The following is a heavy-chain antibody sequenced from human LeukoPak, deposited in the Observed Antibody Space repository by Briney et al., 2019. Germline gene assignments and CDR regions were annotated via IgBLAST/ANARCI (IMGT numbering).Heavy chain of an antibody. CDR2: IYYSGST. V-gene: IGHV4-59*08. Sequence: SETLSLTCTVSGGSISSYYWSWIRQPPGKGLEWIGYIYYSGSTNYNPSLKSRVTISVDTSKNQFSLKLSSVTAADTAVYYCARRGYSSGWPVSFDPWGQGTLVTVSS. CDR1: GGSISSYY. CDR3: ARRGYSSGWPVSFDP. D-gene: IGHD6-19*01. J-gene: IGHJ5*02.